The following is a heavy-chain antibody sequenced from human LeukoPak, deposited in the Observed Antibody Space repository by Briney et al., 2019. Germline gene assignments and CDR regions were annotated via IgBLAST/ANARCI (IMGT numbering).Heavy chain of an antibody. D-gene: IGHD6-13*01. J-gene: IGHJ4*02. V-gene: IGHV4-34*01. CDR1: GGSFSGYY. CDR2: INHSGST. Sequence: SETLSLTCAVYGGSFSGYYWSWIRQPPGKGLEWIGEINHSGSTNYNPSLKSRVTISVDTSKNQFSLKLSSVTAADTAVYYCARVRGSSWYYFDYCGQGTLVTVSS. CDR3: ARVRGSSWYYFDY.